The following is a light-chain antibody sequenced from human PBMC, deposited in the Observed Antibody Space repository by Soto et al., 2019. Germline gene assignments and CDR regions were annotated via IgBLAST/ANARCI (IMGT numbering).Light chain of an antibody. CDR3: AACDDSLSGVV. Sequence: QSVLTQPPSASGTPGQRVTISCSGSSSNIGSNYVYWYQQLPGTAPKLLIYRNNQRPSGVPDRFSGSQSGTSASLAINGLRSDDEADYYRAACDDSLSGVVFDGGTKLTVL. J-gene: IGLJ2*01. CDR1: SSNIGSNY. CDR2: RNN. V-gene: IGLV1-47*01.